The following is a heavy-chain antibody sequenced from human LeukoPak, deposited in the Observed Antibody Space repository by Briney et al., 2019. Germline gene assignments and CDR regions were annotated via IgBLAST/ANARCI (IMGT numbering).Heavy chain of an antibody. D-gene: IGHD4-23*01. Sequence: GASVKVSCKASGGTFSSYEISWVRQAPGQGLEWMGGIIPIFGTANYAQKFQGRVTITADESTSTAYMELSSLRSEDTAVYYCARFNDYGGMIDYWGQGTLVTVSS. CDR3: ARFNDYGGMIDY. V-gene: IGHV1-69*13. CDR1: GGTFSSYE. J-gene: IGHJ4*02. CDR2: IIPIFGTA.